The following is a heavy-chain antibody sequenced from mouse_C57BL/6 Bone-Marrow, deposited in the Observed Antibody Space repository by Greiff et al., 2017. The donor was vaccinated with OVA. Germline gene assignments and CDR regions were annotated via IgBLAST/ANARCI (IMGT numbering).Heavy chain of an antibody. D-gene: IGHD2-2*01. CDR2: IDPENGDT. CDR1: GFNIKDDY. J-gene: IGHJ1*03. Sequence: EVQVVESGAELVRPGASVKLSCTASGFNIKDDYMHWVKQRPEQGLEWIGWIDPENGDTEYASKFQGKATITADTSSNTAYLQLSSLTSEDTAVYYCTGLWYFDVWGTGTTVTVSS. CDR3: TGLWYFDV. V-gene: IGHV14-4*01.